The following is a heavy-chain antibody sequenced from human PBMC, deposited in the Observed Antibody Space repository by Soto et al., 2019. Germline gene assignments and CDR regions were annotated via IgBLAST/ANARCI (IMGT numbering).Heavy chain of an antibody. CDR1: GGSISSYY. D-gene: IGHD3-9*01. J-gene: IGHJ4*02. Sequence: PSETLSLTXTVSGGSISSYYWSWIRQPPGKGLEWIGYIYYSGSTNYNPSLKSRVTISVDTSKNQFSLKLSSVTAADTAVYYCARGGLRYFDWLSPLFDYWGQGTLVTVSS. CDR2: IYYSGST. V-gene: IGHV4-59*08. CDR3: ARGGLRYFDWLSPLFDY.